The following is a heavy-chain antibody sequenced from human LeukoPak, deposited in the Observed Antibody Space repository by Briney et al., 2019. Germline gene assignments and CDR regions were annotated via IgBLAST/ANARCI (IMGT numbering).Heavy chain of an antibody. CDR1: GFSLSTSGMC. D-gene: IGHD3-10*01. V-gene: IGHV2-70*11. CDR3: ARQRFGEGTFDY. CDR2: IDWDDDK. Sequence: SGPTLVNPTQTLTLTCTFSGFSLSTSGMCVSWIRQPPGKALEWLARIDWDDDKYYGTSLKTRLTISKDTSKNQVVLTMTNMDPVDTATYYCARQRFGEGTFDYWGQGTLVTVSS. J-gene: IGHJ4*02.